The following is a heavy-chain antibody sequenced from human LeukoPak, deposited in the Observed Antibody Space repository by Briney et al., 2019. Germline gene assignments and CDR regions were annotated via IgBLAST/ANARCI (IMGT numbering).Heavy chain of an antibody. Sequence: SETLSLTCSVSGGSISSYYWRWIRQPPGKGLEWIGYLYYSGRNNYNTSLKRRVIISGDTSTNQFSLKLSSVTAADTAVYYCARYGYGANGAFDLWGQGTMVTVSS. J-gene: IGHJ3*01. D-gene: IGHD4-23*01. CDR3: ARYGYGANGAFDL. CDR1: GGSISSYY. CDR2: LYYSGRN. V-gene: IGHV4-59*08.